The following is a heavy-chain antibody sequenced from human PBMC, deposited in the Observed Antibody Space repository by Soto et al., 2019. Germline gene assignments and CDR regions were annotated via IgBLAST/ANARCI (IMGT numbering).Heavy chain of an antibody. D-gene: IGHD2-8*01. CDR1: GFTFSSYG. CDR2: ISGSGGST. V-gene: IGHV3-23*01. CDR3: ANPGYAQKPPHALHYFDY. J-gene: IGHJ4*02. Sequence: PGGSLRLSCAASGFTFSSYGMNWGRQTPGKGLEWVSTISGSGGSTYYADSVKGRFTISRDNSKNTLYLQMNSLRAEDTAVYYCANPGYAQKPPHALHYFDYWGQGSLVTVS.